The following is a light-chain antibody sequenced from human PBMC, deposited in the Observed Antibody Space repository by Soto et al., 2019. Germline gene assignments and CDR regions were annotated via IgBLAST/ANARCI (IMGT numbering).Light chain of an antibody. Sequence: EIDLTQSPGTLSLSPGERATLSCRASQSVRSNYLAWYQQQPGQAPRLLIYGTSARATGIPDRFSGSGSGTDFTLTISRLEPEDFAVYYCQQYGSSYTFGPGTKVEI. CDR2: GTS. V-gene: IGKV3-20*01. CDR3: QQYGSSYT. J-gene: IGKJ3*01. CDR1: QSVRSNY.